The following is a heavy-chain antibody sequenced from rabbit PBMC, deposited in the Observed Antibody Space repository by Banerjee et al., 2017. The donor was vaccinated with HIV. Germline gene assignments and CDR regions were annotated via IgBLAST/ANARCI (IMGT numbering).Heavy chain of an antibody. D-gene: IGHD1-1*01. CDR1: GFSFSSGYD. CDR2: INTGGST. CDR3: ARDLGGASDL. V-gene: IGHV1S40*01. J-gene: IGHJ3*01. Sequence: QSLEESGGDLVKPGASLTLTCTASGFSFSSGYDMYWVRQSPGKGLESIGFINTGGSTYYASWAKGRFTISQTSSTTVTLQMTSLTVADTATYFCARDLGGASDLWGQGTLVTVS.